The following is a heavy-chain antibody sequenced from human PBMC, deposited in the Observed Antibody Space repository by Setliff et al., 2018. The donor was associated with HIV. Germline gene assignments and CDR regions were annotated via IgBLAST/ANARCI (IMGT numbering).Heavy chain of an antibody. J-gene: IGHJ3*01. CDR1: GYSFTGEY. V-gene: IGHV1-2*02. CDR2: INPNSGDS. CDR3: ARVCPDPLCTRDAYDF. Sequence: SVKVSCKASGYSFTGEYMNWVRQAPGQGLEWMGRINPNSGDSKTAQKFQGRVTMTRDTSISTAYMELTSLTSDDTAVYYCARVCPDPLCTRDAYDFWGLGTMVTVSS.